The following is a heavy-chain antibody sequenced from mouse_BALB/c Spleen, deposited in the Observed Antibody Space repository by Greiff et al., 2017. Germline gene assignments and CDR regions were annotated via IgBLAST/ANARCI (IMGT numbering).Heavy chain of an antibody. J-gene: IGHJ2*01. D-gene: IGHD1-1*01. Sequence: VQLQQPGAELVKPGAPVKLSCKASGYTFTSYWMNWVKQRPGRGLEWIGRIDPSDSETHYNQKFKDKATLTVDKSSSTAYIQLSSLTSEDSAVYYCARETLYYYGSSYPFDYWGQGTTLTVSS. CDR1: GYTFTSYW. CDR2: IDPSDSET. CDR3: ARETLYYYGSSYPFDY. V-gene: IGHV1-69*02.